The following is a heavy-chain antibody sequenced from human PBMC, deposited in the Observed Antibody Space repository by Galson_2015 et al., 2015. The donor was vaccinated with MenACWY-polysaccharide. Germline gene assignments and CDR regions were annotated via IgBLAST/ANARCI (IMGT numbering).Heavy chain of an antibody. CDR2: ISHRGTT. CDR3: ARKSDY. J-gene: IGHJ4*02. Sequence: YWGWIRQPPGKGLEWIGEISHRGTTNYNPSLKSRVTISVDKSKNQFSLKLNSVTAADTAVYYCARKSDYWGQGSLVTVPS. V-gene: IGHV4-34*01. CDR1: Y.